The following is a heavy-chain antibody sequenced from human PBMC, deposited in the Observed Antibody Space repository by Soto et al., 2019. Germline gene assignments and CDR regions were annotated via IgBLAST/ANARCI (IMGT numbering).Heavy chain of an antibody. J-gene: IGHJ6*02. V-gene: IGHV4-30-4*01. CDR1: GGSISSDHYH. CDR2: IHYSESI. CDR3: AKENDGGDRDYSGLDV. D-gene: IGHD2-21*02. Sequence: QVQLQESGPGLVRPSQTLSLTCTVSGGSISSDHYHWTWIRQPPGKVLEWIGYIHYSESIYYNPSLQRPVTMSVDTYKNLFSLKLSSVTAADTAVYFCAKENDGGDRDYSGLDVWGQGTTVTVSS.